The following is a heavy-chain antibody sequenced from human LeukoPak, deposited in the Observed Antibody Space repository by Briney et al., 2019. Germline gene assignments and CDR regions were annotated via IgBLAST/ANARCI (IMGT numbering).Heavy chain of an antibody. Sequence: SETLSLTCTVSGGSIGSSSYYWGWIRQPPGKGLEWIGSIYYSGSTYYNPSLKSRVTISVDTSKNQFSLKLSSVTAADTAVYYCARGVTVTKPYYFDYWGQGTLVTVSS. D-gene: IGHD4-17*01. V-gene: IGHV4-39*07. CDR1: GGSIGSSSYY. CDR3: ARGVTVTKPYYFDY. J-gene: IGHJ4*02. CDR2: IYYSGST.